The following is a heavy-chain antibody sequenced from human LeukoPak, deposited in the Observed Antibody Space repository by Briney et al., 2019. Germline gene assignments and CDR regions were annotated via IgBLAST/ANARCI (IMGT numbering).Heavy chain of an antibody. Sequence: SETLSLTCTVSGGSLSSSSYYWGWLRQTPGKGLEWIGSIYYSGSTYYNPSLKSRVTISVDTYKTQYSLMLRSVTASDTDVNYCAGQKNVSWVLRTHFDYWGQGTMVAVSS. CDR3: AGQKNVSWVLRTHFDY. CDR1: GGSLSSSSYY. J-gene: IGHJ4*02. CDR2: IYYSGST. D-gene: IGHD6-13*01. V-gene: IGHV4-39*01.